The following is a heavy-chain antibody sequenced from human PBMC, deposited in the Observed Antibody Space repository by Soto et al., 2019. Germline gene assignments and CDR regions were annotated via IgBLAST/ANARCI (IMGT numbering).Heavy chain of an antibody. CDR3: ARGRGYSGDDHDYYFDKDV. V-gene: IGHV1-69*13. J-gene: IGHJ6*02. D-gene: IGHD5-12*01. CDR1: GGTFNNYP. CDR2: SIPIFGTA. Sequence: ASLMVSCKDSGGTFNNYPITWVRQAPGEGLEWMGGSIPIFGTANYAQKFQGRVTISVDESTSTAYMELSSLRSEDTAVYYCARGRGYSGDDHDYYFDKDVWGQGTTDTVSS.